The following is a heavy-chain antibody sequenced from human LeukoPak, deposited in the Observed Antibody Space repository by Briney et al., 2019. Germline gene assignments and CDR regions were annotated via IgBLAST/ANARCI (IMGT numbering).Heavy chain of an antibody. D-gene: IGHD3-9*01. CDR1: GYTFSGHY. CDR2: INPNSGDT. V-gene: IGHV1-2*02. J-gene: IGHJ6*03. Sequence: EASVKVSCKAFGYTFSGHYIHWVRQAPGQGPEWMGWINPNSGDTNYAQKFQGRVTMTRDTSISTAYMELSRVRSDVTALYYCAREFQMYDILTSSDYYYMDVWGKGTTVTISS. CDR3: AREFQMYDILTSSDYYYMDV.